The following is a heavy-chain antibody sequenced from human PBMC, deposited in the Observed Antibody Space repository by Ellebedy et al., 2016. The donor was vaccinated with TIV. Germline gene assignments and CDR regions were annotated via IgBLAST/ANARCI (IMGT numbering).Heavy chain of an antibody. J-gene: IGHJ5*02. CDR1: GFTFSSYA. CDR3: ARESRDIVVVPAARRGLDP. V-gene: IGHV3-30-3*01. D-gene: IGHD2-2*01. Sequence: GGSLRLXXAASGFTFSSYAMHWVRQAPGKGLEWVAVISYDGSNKYYADSVKGRFTISRDNSKNTLYLQMNSLREEDTAVYYCARESRDIVVVPAARRGLDPWGQGTLVTVSS. CDR2: ISYDGSNK.